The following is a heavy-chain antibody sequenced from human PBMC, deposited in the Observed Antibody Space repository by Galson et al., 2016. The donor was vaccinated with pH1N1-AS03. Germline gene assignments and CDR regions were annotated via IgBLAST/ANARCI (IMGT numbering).Heavy chain of an antibody. V-gene: IGHV1-46*01. J-gene: IGHJ3*01. D-gene: IGHD6-19*01. CDR1: GYTFTRHH. CDR3: ARDSGGWAVDF. Sequence: SVKVSCKASGYTFTRHHMHWVRQAPGQGLEWMGIIYPTGDGKNYAQKFQGRVTMTRGTSTSTFYMELSSLISDDPAVYFCARDSGGWAVDFWGQGTEVTVSS. CDR2: IYPTGDGK.